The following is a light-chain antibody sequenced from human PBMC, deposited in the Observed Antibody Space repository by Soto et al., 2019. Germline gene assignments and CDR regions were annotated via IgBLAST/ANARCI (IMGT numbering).Light chain of an antibody. CDR3: QQYGSSPIT. Sequence: EIVLTQSPGTLSLSPGERGTLSCRASQSVSSNYLAWYQQKPGQAPRLLIYGASSRATGIPDRFSGRGSGTDFTLTISRLEPEDFAVFYCQQYGSSPITFGQGTRLEI. J-gene: IGKJ5*01. CDR2: GAS. CDR1: QSVSSNY. V-gene: IGKV3-20*01.